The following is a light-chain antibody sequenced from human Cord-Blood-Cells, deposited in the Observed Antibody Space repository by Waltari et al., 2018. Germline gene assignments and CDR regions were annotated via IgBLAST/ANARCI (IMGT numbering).Light chain of an antibody. CDR2: GAS. V-gene: IGKV3-20*01. CDR1: QSVSSSY. CDR3: QQYGSSTGYT. Sequence: DIVLTQSPGTLSLSPGERATLSCRASQSVSSSYLAWYQQKPGQAPRLLIYGASSRATGIPDRFSGSGSGTDFTLTISRLEPEDFAVYYCQQYGSSTGYTFGQGTKLEIK. J-gene: IGKJ2*01.